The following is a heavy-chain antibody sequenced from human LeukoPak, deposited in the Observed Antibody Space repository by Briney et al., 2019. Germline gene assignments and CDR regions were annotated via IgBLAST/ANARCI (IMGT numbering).Heavy chain of an antibody. V-gene: IGHV3-21*01. CDR2: ISSSSSYI. CDR3: AKELSVACFDP. D-gene: IGHD2/OR15-2a*01. CDR1: GFTFSSYS. Sequence: GGSLRLSCAAYGFTFSSYSMNWVRQAPGKGLEWVSSISSSSSYIYYADSVKGRFTISRDNSKNTLYLQMNSLRAEDTAVYYCAKELSVACFDPWGQGTLVTVSS. J-gene: IGHJ5*02.